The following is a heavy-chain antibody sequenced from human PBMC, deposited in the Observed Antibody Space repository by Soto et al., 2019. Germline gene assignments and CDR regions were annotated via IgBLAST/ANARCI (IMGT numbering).Heavy chain of an antibody. J-gene: IGHJ6*02. CDR3: ARQNCWASGRRNSDYCYGMDV. Sequence: EVQLVQSGAEVKKPGESLKISCKASENSFSNYWIGWVRQMPGKGLEWMGIIYPGDSETRYSPSFQGHVTISADRPINTAYPQRSSLRAADTAVYVCARQNCWASGRRNSDYCYGMDVWGQGTTATVSS. D-gene: IGHD2-21*01. CDR1: ENSFSNYW. V-gene: IGHV5-51*04. CDR2: IYPGDSET.